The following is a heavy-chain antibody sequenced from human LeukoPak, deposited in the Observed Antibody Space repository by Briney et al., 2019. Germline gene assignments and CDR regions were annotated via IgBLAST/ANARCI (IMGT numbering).Heavy chain of an antibody. J-gene: IGHJ4*02. CDR1: GGSINSYF. CDR3: ARYGYRYGQYYFDY. D-gene: IGHD5-18*01. V-gene: IGHV4-59*01. Sequence: SETLSLTCSVSGGSINSYFWSWIRQPPGKGLEWIGYIYYSGTTNYNPSLKSRVTISVDTSNNQFSLKLTSVTAADTAVYYCARYGYRYGQYYFDYWGQGTLVTVSS. CDR2: IYYSGTT.